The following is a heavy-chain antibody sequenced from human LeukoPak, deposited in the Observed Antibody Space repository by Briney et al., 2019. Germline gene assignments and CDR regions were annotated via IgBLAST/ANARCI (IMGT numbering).Heavy chain of an antibody. Sequence: PSETLSLTCTVSGGSISSYYWSWIRQPPGKGLEWIGYIYYSGSTYYNPSLKSRVTISVDTSKNQFSLKLSSVTPEDTAVYYCARDMGYFDWHTTYYFDYWGQGTLVTVSS. D-gene: IGHD3-9*01. CDR1: GGSISSYY. CDR3: ARDMGYFDWHTTYYFDY. CDR2: IYYSGST. V-gene: IGHV4-59*12. J-gene: IGHJ4*02.